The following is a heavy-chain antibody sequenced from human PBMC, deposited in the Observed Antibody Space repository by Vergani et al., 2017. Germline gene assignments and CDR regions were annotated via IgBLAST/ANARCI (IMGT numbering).Heavy chain of an antibody. Sequence: EVQLLESGGGLVQPGGSLRLSCAASGFTFSSYAMSWVRQAPGKGLECVSAISGSGGSTYYADSVKGLFTISRDNSKNTLYLQMNSLRAEDTAVYYCAKDKLPRGIVDYWGQGTLVTVSS. CDR3: AKDKLPRGIVDY. V-gene: IGHV3-23*01. CDR1: GFTFSSYA. CDR2: ISGSGGST. J-gene: IGHJ4*02. D-gene: IGHD1-7*01.